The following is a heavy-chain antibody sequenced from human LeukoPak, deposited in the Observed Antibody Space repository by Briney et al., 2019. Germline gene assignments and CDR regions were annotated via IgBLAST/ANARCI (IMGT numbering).Heavy chain of an antibody. CDR1: GFTFGDYA. V-gene: IGHV3-49*03. CDR2: IRSKAYGETA. CDR3: TRDRGAYNLYDY. D-gene: IGHD1-1*01. Sequence: GGSLRLSCTASGFTFGDYAMSWIRQAPGKGLEWVGFIRSKAYGETADYAASVKGRFTVSRDDSKAIAYLQMNSLKTEDTAVYHCTRDRGAYNLYDYWGQGTLVTVSS. J-gene: IGHJ4*02.